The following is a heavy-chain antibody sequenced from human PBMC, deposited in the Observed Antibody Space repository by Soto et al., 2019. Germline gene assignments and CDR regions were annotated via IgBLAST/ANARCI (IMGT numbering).Heavy chain of an antibody. J-gene: IGHJ4*02. Sequence: EVQLVESGGGLIQPGGSLRLSCAVSGFTVSNNYMSWVRQAPGKGLEGVSVIYSGGYTAYGDSVKGRFTISRDNSKNNHILKRNRLGPAHPAVYYFGPHPGGGGYWGQGTLVTVSS. CDR1: GFTVSNNY. CDR3: GPHPGGGGY. CDR2: IYSGGYT. V-gene: IGHV3-53*01. D-gene: IGHD3-10*01.